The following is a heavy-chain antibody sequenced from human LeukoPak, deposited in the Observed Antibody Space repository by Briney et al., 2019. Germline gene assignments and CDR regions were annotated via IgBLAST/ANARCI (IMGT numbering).Heavy chain of an antibody. Sequence: PSETLSLTCTVSGGSISSYYWSWIRQPPGKGLEWIGYIYYSGSTNYNPSLKSRVTISVDTSKNQFSLKLSSVTAADTAVYYCARGGAAADSPDDYWGQGTLVTVSS. CDR1: GGSISSYY. CDR2: IYYSGST. J-gene: IGHJ4*02. V-gene: IGHV4-59*01. D-gene: IGHD6-13*01. CDR3: ARGGAAADSPDDY.